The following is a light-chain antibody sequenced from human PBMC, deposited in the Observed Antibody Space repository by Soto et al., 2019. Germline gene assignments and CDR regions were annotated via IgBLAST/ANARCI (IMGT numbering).Light chain of an antibody. Sequence: EIVMTQSPATLSVSPGERATLSCRASQSVSSNLAWYQQKPGQAPRLLIYGASTRATGIPARFSGSGSGTEFTLTISRLEPEDFAVYYCQQYLTSPKTFGQGTKVDIK. J-gene: IGKJ1*01. CDR3: QQYLTSPKT. V-gene: IGKV3-15*01. CDR1: QSVSSN. CDR2: GAS.